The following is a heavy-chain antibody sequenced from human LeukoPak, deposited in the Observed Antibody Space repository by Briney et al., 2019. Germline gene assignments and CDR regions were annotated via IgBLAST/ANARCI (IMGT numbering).Heavy chain of an antibody. V-gene: IGHV3-7*03. D-gene: IGHD3-10*01. CDR3: ARDFPMGSY. CDR1: GFTFSSYW. Sequence: GGSLRLSCAASGFTFSSYWMSWVRQAPGKGLEWVANVKQDGSEKNYVDSVKGQFTISRDNAKNSLYLQMNSLRAEDTAVYYCARDFPMGSYWGQGTLVTVSS. J-gene: IGHJ4*02. CDR2: VKQDGSEK.